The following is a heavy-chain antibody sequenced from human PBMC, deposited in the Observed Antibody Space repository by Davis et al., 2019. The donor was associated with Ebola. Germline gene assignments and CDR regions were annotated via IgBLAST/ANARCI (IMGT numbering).Heavy chain of an antibody. D-gene: IGHD1-1*01. CDR1: GYTFTSYG. V-gene: IGHV1-18*04. Sequence: ASVMVSCKAAGYTFTSYGITWVRQAPGHGLEWMGWINPHNGNTNYAQNVQGRVTMTTDTSTSTAYMEVGSLRSDDTAVYYCARAQFPTTSDHWGQGTLVTVSS. CDR2: INPHNGNT. J-gene: IGHJ4*02. CDR3: ARAQFPTTSDH.